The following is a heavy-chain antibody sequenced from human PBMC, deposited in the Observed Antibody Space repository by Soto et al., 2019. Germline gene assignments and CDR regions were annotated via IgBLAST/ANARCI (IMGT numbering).Heavy chain of an antibody. V-gene: IGHV4-30-4*01. CDR1: VASISSDDYY. CDR2: ISYSGST. Sequence: QVQLQESGPGLVKPSQTLSLTCSISVASISSDDYYWSWFRQPPGKGLEWIGYISYSGSTYYNPSLKSRITISVDTSKTQFSLILSSVTAADTAVFYCAREVNNYYGMDVWGQGTTVTVSS. J-gene: IGHJ6*02. CDR3: AREVNNYYGMDV.